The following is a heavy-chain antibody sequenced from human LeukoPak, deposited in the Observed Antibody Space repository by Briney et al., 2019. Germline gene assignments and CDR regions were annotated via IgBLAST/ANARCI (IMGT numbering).Heavy chain of an antibody. D-gene: IGHD3-22*01. V-gene: IGHV3-30*02. CDR2: IRYDGSNK. Sequence: GGSLRLSCAASGFTFSSYGMHWVRQAPGKGLEWVAFIRYDGSNKYYADSVKGRFTISRDNSKNTLYLQMNSLRAEDTAVYYCATDPIVVVIPTSDAFDIWGQGTMVTVSS. CDR1: GFTFSSYG. J-gene: IGHJ3*02. CDR3: ATDPIVVVIPTSDAFDI.